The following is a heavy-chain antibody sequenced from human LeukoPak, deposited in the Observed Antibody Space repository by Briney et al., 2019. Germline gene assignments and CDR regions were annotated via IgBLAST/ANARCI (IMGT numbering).Heavy chain of an antibody. CDR1: GFTFSDYY. CDR2: ISSSSSYT. CDR3: ARVGLYCSSTSCLRAMAASFDY. Sequence: GGSLRLSCAASGFTFSDYYMSWIRQAPGKGLEWVSYISSSSSYTNYADSVKGRFTISRDNAKNSLYLQMNSLRAEDTAVYYCARVGLYCSSTSCLRAMAASFDYWGQGTLVTVSS. V-gene: IGHV3-11*06. D-gene: IGHD2-2*01. J-gene: IGHJ4*02.